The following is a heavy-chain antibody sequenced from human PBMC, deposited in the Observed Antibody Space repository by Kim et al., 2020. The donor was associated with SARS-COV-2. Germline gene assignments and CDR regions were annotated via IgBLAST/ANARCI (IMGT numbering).Heavy chain of an antibody. J-gene: IGHJ5*02. CDR3: ARDRHGYCSGGSGYSDWFDP. V-gene: IGHV3-33*01. D-gene: IGHD2-15*01. Sequence: GGSLRLSCAASGFTFSSYGMHWVRQAPGKGLEWVAVIWYDGSNKYYADSVKGRFTISRDNSKNTLYLQMNSLRAEDTAVYYCARDRHGYCSGGSGYSDWFDPWGQGTLVTVSS. CDR1: GFTFSSYG. CDR2: IWYDGSNK.